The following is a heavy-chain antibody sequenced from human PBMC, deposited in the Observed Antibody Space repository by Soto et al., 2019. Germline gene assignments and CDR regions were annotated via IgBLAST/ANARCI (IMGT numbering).Heavy chain of an antibody. J-gene: IGHJ6*02. CDR3: TTDLLVPYYYYGMDV. CDR2: IKSKTDGGTT. D-gene: IGHD6-6*01. V-gene: IGHV3-15*07. Sequence: AGGSLRLSCAASGFTFSNAWMNWVRQAPGKGLEWVGRIKSKTDGGTTDYAAPVKGRFTISRDDSKNTLYLQMNSLKTEDTAVYYCTTDLLVPYYYYGMDVWGQGTTVTVSS. CDR1: GFTFSNAW.